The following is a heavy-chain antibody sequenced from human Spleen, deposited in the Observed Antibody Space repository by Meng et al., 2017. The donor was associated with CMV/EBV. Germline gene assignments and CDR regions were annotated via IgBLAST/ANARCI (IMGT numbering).Heavy chain of an antibody. J-gene: IGHJ5*02. CDR3: ARGRVVPAAIFGRKGNWFDP. Sequence: SETLSLTCAVYGGSLRNYYWSWIRQPSGKGLEWIGDISHTGSANYNPSLKSRVTISIDTSKNQFSLKLGSMTAADTAVYYCARGRVVPAAIFGRKGNWFDPWGQGTLVTVSS. D-gene: IGHD3-3*01. CDR1: GGSLRNYY. V-gene: IGHV4-34*01. CDR2: ISHTGSA.